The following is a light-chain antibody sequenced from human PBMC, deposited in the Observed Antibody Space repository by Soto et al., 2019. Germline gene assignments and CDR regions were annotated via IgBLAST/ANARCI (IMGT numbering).Light chain of an antibody. Sequence: EIVMTQAPATLSVSPGERATLSCRASQSVSSNLAWYQQKPGQAPTLLIYGASARATRIPARFSGSGSGTEFTLTISRLQSEDFAVYYCQQYNNWPFTFGQGTKLEI. J-gene: IGKJ2*01. CDR1: QSVSSN. V-gene: IGKV3-15*01. CDR2: GAS. CDR3: QQYNNWPFT.